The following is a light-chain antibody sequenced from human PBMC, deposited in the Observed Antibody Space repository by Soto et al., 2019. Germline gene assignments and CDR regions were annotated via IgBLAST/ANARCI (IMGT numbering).Light chain of an antibody. CDR3: QQYNNWPPT. J-gene: IGKJ2*01. CDR1: QSISIN. V-gene: IGKV3-15*01. Sequence: EIVMTQSPATLSVSPGERATLSCRASQSISINLAWYQQKPGQAPRLLIDGATTRATGIPGRFSGSGSGTEFTLAIDSLQSEDFAVYHCQQYNNWPPTFGQGTKLEIK. CDR2: GAT.